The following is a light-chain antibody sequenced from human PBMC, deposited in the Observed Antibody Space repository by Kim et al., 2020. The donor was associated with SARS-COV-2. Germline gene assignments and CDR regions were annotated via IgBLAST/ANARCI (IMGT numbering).Light chain of an antibody. CDR3: QQYNIWPWT. J-gene: IGKJ1*01. Sequence: SLGESAARSSRASESVRSKLAGYQQNPGQAPRLLIYDASTRATGVPARFSGSGSGTDFTLTISSVQPGDLVIYYCQQYNIWPWTFGLGTKVDIK. CDR1: ESVRSK. CDR2: DAS. V-gene: IGKV3-15*01.